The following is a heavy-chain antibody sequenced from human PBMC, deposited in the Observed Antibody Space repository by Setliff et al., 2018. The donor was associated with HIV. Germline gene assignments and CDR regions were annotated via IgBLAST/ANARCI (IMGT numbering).Heavy chain of an antibody. Sequence: PSETLSLTCAVSGGSISSNNWWSWVRQPPGKGLEWIGEIYHSGSTNYNPSLKSRVRISVDKSKNQLSLKLSFVTAADTAVYYCAVGWGWNDDESSGRPQYAVDIWGQGTMVTVSS. V-gene: IGHV4-4*02. D-gene: IGHD3-22*01. CDR1: GGSISSNNW. CDR2: IYHSGST. J-gene: IGHJ3*02. CDR3: AVGWGWNDDESSGRPQYAVDI.